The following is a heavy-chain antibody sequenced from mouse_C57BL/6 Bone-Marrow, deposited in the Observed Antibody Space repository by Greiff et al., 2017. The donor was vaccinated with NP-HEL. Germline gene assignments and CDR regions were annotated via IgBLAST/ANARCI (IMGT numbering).Heavy chain of an antibody. CDR1: GYTFTSYW. D-gene: IGHD1-1*01. CDR3: AYGSSFDY. V-gene: IGHV1-50*01. J-gene: IGHJ2*01. Sequence: VQLQQPGAELVKPGASVKLSCKASGYTFTSYWMQWVKQRPGQGLEWIGEIDPSDSYTNYNQKFKGKATLTVDTSSSTAYMQLSSLTSEDSAVYYCAYGSSFDYWGQGTTLTVSS. CDR2: IDPSDSYT.